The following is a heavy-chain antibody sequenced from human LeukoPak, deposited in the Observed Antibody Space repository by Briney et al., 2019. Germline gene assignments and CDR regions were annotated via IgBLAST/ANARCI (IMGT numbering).Heavy chain of an antibody. CDR2: IIPILGIA. V-gene: IGHV1-69*04. D-gene: IGHD2-2*01. J-gene: IGHJ3*02. CDR3: AREGIVVVPAAIVAFDI. Sequence: SVKVSCKASGGTFSSYAISWVRQAPGQGLEWMGRIIPILGIANYAQKFQGRVTITADKSTSTAYMELSSLRSEDTAVYYCAREGIVVVPAAIVAFDIWGQGTMVTVSS. CDR1: GGTFSSYA.